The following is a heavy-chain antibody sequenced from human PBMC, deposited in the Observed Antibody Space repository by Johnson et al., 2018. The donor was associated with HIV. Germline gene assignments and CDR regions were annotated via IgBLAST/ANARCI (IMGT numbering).Heavy chain of an antibody. CDR1: GFTFSSYW. J-gene: IGHJ3*02. D-gene: IGHD2-21*02. CDR2: INSDGSST. V-gene: IGHV3-74*02. Sequence: VLLVESGGGLVQPGGSLRLSCAASGFTFSSYWMHWVRQAPGKGLVWVSRINSDGSSTRYADSVKGRFTVSSDNAKNKLYLQMNSLRAEDTDWYYCARGAWSYCGGDCYGYPPDAFDIWGQGTMVTVSS. CDR3: ARGAWSYCGGDCYGYPPDAFDI.